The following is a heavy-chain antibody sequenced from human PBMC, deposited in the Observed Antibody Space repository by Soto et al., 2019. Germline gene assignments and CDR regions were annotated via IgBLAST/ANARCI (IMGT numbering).Heavy chain of an antibody. J-gene: IGHJ4*02. D-gene: IGHD5-12*01. Sequence: QVQLVESGGGVVQPGRSLRLSCAASGFTFSSYAMHWVRQAPGKGLEWVAVISYDGSNKYYADSVKGRFTISRDKSKNTLYLQMNSLRAEDTAVYYCARVSVDGYNWYYFDYWGQGTLVTVSS. CDR1: GFTFSSYA. V-gene: IGHV3-30-3*01. CDR2: ISYDGSNK. CDR3: ARVSVDGYNWYYFDY.